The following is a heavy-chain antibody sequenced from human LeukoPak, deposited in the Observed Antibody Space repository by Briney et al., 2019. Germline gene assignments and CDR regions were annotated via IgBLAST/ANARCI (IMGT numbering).Heavy chain of an antibody. CDR3: VRTSFYSFDY. D-gene: IGHD2/OR15-2a*01. J-gene: IGHJ4*02. V-gene: IGHV3-7*01. CDR2: INHNGNVN. CDR1: GFTFSSYW. Sequence: PGGSLRLSCAASGFTFSSYWMNWARQAPGKGLEWVASINHNGNVNYYVDSVKGRFTISRDNAKNSLFLQMSSLRAEDTAVYYCVRTSFYSFDYWGQGTLVTVSS.